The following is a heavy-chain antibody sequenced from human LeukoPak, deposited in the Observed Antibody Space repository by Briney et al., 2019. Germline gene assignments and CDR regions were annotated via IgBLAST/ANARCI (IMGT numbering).Heavy chain of an antibody. Sequence: GGSLRLSCAASGFTFSSYGMHWVRQAPGKGLEGLAFIRYDGSNKYYADSVKGRFAISRDNSKNTLYLQMNSLRAEDTAVYYCAKGIRIVVVPAAMHWGQGTLVTVSS. CDR3: AKGIRIVVVPAAMH. CDR2: IRYDGSNK. J-gene: IGHJ1*01. CDR1: GFTFSSYG. V-gene: IGHV3-30*02. D-gene: IGHD2-2*01.